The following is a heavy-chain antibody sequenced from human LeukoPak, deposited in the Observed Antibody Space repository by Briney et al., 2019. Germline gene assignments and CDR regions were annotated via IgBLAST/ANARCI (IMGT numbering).Heavy chain of an antibody. J-gene: IGHJ4*02. Sequence: GGSLRLSCAASGFTFSSYGMHWVRQAPGKGLEWVPVIYSGGSTYYADSVKGRFTISRDNSKNTLYLQMNSLRAEDTAVYYCAREPFDYWGQGTLVTVSS. CDR2: IYSGGST. V-gene: IGHV3-66*01. CDR3: AREPFDY. CDR1: GFTFSSYG.